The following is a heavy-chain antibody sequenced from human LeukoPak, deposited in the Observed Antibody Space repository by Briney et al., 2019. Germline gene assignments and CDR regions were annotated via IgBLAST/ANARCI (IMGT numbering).Heavy chain of an antibody. CDR1: GYTFTRYY. D-gene: IGHD3-22*01. CDR3: ARAPPPTEYYDSSGWYPDY. J-gene: IGHJ4*02. Sequence: ASVKVSYKASGYTFTRYYMHWVRQAPGQGLEWMGWINPNSGGTNYAQKFQGRVPMTRDTSISTAYMELSRLRSDDTAVYYCARAPPPTEYYDSSGWYPDYWGQGTLVTVSS. V-gene: IGHV1-2*02. CDR2: INPNSGGT.